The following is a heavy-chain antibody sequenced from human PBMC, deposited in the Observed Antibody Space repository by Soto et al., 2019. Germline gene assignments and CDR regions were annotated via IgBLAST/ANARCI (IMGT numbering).Heavy chain of an antibody. Sequence: QVQLVESGGGVIQPGRSLRLSCAASGFTFSNYGMHWVRQAPGRGLGWLAVIAYDGSNTYYADSVKGRFTVSRDNSKNTLYLQMNGVRPDDTAVYYCAKAGEDGGHSGPLGSWGQGTLVTVSS. D-gene: IGHD2-21*02. CDR3: AKAGEDGGHSGPLGS. CDR1: GFTFSNYG. J-gene: IGHJ5*02. V-gene: IGHV3-30*18. CDR2: IAYDGSNT.